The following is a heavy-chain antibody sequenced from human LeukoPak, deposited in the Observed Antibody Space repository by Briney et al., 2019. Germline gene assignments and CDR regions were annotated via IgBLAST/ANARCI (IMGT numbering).Heavy chain of an antibody. V-gene: IGHV4-34*01. D-gene: IGHD6-13*01. CDR3: ARLSGGALYSSSWDHFDY. J-gene: IGHJ4*02. CDR1: GGSFSGYY. Sequence: SETLSLTCAVYGGSFSGYYWSWIRQPPGKGLEWIGEINHSGSTNYNPSLKSRVTISVDTSKNQFSLKLSSVTAADTAVYYCARLSGGALYSSSWDHFDYWGQGTLVTVSS. CDR2: INHSGST.